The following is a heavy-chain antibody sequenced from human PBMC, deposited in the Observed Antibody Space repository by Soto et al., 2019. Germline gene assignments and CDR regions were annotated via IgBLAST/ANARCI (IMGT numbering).Heavy chain of an antibody. D-gene: IGHD5-18*01. CDR1: GGSISSYY. J-gene: IGHJ4*02. Sequence: TLSLTCTVSGGSISSYYWSWIRQPPGKGLEWIGYIYYSGSTNYNPSLKSRVTISVDTSKNQFSLKLSSVTAADTAVYYCARLIYSYGFWYFDYWGQGTLVTVSS. V-gene: IGHV4-59*01. CDR3: ARLIYSYGFWYFDY. CDR2: IYYSGST.